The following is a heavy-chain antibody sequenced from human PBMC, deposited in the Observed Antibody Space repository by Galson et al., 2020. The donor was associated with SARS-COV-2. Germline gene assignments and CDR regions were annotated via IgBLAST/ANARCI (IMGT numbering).Heavy chain of an antibody. CDR3: ARGGYDYFDY. D-gene: IGHD3-3*01. J-gene: IGHJ4*02. CDR2: MFYSVSR. CDR1: GGSIRSGDFS. V-gene: IGHV4-30-4*01. Sequence: SQTLSLTCTVSGGSIRSGDFSWSWIRQTPGKGLEWLGYMFYSVSRYYNPSLKSRVTISLDTSEIQFSLKLSSVTAADPAVYYCARGGYDYFDYWGQGTLVTVSS.